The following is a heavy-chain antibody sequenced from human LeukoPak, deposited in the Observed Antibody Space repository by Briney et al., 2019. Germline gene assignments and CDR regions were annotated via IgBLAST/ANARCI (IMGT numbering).Heavy chain of an antibody. CDR2: INPGGGST. V-gene: IGHV1-46*01. D-gene: IGHD3-22*01. CDR1: GYTFTSYY. J-gene: IGHJ4*02. CDR3: ARDLSMIVVVTRYYFDY. Sequence: GASVKVSCKASGYTFTSYYMHWVRQAPGQGLEWMGIINPGGGSTSYAQKFQGRVTMTRDTSTSTVYMELSSLRSEDTAVYYCARDLSMIVVVTRYYFDYWGQGTLVTVSS.